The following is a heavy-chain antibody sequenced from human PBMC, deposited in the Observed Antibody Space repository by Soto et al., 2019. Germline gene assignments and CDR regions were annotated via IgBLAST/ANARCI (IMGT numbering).Heavy chain of an antibody. CDR3: AKFVWLPVSVYFDY. Sequence: EVQLLESGGGLVQPGGSLRLSCAASGFTFGSYAMNWVRQAPGKGLKWLSTITATGSHTYYADSVRGRFTTSRDNSKSTLYLQLSSLRAEDTAVYYCAKFVWLPVSVYFDYWGQGILVTVSS. CDR1: GFTFGSYA. J-gene: IGHJ4*02. CDR2: ITATGSHT. V-gene: IGHV3-23*01. D-gene: IGHD5-12*01.